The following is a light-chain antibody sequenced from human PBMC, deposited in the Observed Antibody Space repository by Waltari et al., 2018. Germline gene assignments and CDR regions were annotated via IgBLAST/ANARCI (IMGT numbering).Light chain of an antibody. CDR1: RANLGRNF. Sequence: QSVLTQPPSASATPGQRVTISCSGSRANLGRNFLYWYQQFPQTAPKPLIYRNIERPSGVPERFSASKSGTSASLVISGVRSEDEAIYYCASWDDSHYVFGPGTTVTVL. J-gene: IGLJ1*01. V-gene: IGLV1-47*01. CDR2: RNI. CDR3: ASWDDSHYV.